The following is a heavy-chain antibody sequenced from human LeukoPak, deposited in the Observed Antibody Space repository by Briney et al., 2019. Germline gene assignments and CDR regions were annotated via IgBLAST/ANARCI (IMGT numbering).Heavy chain of an antibody. J-gene: IGHJ4*02. Sequence: SGTLSLTCAVYGGSFSGYYWSWIRQPPGKGLEWIGEINHSGSTNYNPSLKSRVTISVDTSKNQFSLKLSSVTAADTAVYYCARHRRYCSSTSCHIRRRFDYWGQGTLVTVSS. D-gene: IGHD2-2*01. CDR3: ARHRRYCSSTSCHIRRRFDY. CDR2: INHSGST. V-gene: IGHV4-34*01. CDR1: GGSFSGYY.